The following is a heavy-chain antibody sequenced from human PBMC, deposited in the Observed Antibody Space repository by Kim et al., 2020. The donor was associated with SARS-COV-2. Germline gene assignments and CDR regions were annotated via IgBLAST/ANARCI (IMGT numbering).Heavy chain of an antibody. J-gene: IGHJ4*02. D-gene: IGHD4-17*01. Sequence: STFYADSVQGRFTISRDNSQNTLYLQMHSLRAEDTAVYYCARGYGDYYFDYCGQGTLVTVSS. V-gene: IGHV3-66*01. CDR2: ST. CDR3: ARGYGDYYFDY.